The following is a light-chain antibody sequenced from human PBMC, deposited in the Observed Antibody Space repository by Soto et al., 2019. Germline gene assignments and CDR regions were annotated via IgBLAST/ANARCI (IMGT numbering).Light chain of an antibody. Sequence: DIQMTQSPSSLSASVGDRVTITCRASQIINTYLNWYQQKPGKAPKLLIFAASSLRSGVPSRFSGSGSGTAFTLTISSLQPDDFATYYCQQSYSSLYTFGQGTKLEIK. CDR1: QIINTY. J-gene: IGKJ2*01. CDR3: QQSYSSLYT. V-gene: IGKV1-39*01. CDR2: AAS.